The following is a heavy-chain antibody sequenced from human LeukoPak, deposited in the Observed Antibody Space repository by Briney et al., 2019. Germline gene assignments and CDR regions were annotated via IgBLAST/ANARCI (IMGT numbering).Heavy chain of an antibody. D-gene: IGHD4-17*01. V-gene: IGHV1-69*04. CDR2: IIPILGIA. CDR3: ARDSPYGDYAHAFDI. CDR1: GGTFSSYA. J-gene: IGHJ3*02. Sequence: ASVKVSCKASGGTFSSYAISWVRQAPGQGLEWMGRIIPILGIANYAQKFQGRVTITADKSTSTAYMELSSLRSEDTAVYYCARDSPYGDYAHAFDIWGQGTVVTVSS.